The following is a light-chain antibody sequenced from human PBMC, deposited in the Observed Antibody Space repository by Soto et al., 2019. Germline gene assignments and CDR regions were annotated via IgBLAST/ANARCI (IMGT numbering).Light chain of an antibody. CDR1: QSSLYSSNNTNY. CDR2: WAS. V-gene: IGKV4-1*01. Sequence: DIVLTQSPASLAVSLVERATIICKFSQSSLYSSNNTNYLAWYQQKPGQPPKLLIYWASTRESGVPDRISGSGAGTDSTLTISSLQAEDVAVYYCQQYYSTPLTFGGGTKVDIK. J-gene: IGKJ4*01. CDR3: QQYYSTPLT.